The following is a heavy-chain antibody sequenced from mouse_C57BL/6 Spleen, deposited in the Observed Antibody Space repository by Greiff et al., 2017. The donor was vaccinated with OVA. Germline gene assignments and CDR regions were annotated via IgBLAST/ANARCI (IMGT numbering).Heavy chain of an antibody. CDR2: IDPSDSYT. J-gene: IGHJ3*01. CDR3: ARYDYDTFAY. D-gene: IGHD2-4*01. CDR1: GYTFTSYW. V-gene: IGHV1-69*01. Sequence: VQLQQPGAELVMPGASVKLSCKASGYTFTSYWMHWVKQRPGQGLEWIGAIDPSDSYTNYTQKFKGKSTLTVDKSSSTAYMQLSSLTSEDSAVYYCARYDYDTFAYWGQGTLVTVSA.